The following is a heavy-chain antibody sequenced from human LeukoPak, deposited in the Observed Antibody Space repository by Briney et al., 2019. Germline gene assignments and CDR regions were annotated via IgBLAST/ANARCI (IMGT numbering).Heavy chain of an antibody. V-gene: IGHV3-23*01. CDR1: GGSISSYY. J-gene: IGHJ4*02. CDR2: ISGSGGST. D-gene: IGHD2-2*01. Sequence: ETLSLTCTVSGGSISSYYWSWVRQAPGKGLEWVSAISGSGGSTYYADSVKGRFTISRDNSKNTLYLQMNSLRAEDTAVYYCAKDTGKSYQLPHDYWGQGTLVTVSS. CDR3: AKDTGKSYQLPHDY.